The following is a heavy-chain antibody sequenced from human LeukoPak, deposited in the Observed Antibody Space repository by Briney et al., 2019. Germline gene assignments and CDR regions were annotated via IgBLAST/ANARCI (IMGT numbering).Heavy chain of an antibody. D-gene: IGHD6-19*01. J-gene: IGHJ4*02. V-gene: IGHV4-39*01. CDR1: GGSTSSSSYY. Sequence: SETLSLTCTVSGGSTSSSSYYWGWIRQPPGKGLEWIGSIYYSGSTYYNPSLKSRVTISVDTSKNQFSLKLSSVTAADTAVYYCARLSAVAGYVGYWGQGTLVTVSS. CDR3: ARLSAVAGYVGY. CDR2: IYYSGST.